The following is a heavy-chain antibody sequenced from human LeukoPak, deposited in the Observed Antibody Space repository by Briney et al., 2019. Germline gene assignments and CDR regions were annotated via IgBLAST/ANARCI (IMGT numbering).Heavy chain of an antibody. CDR2: ISAYNGNT. CDR3: AREHTDYYDSSGYYY. J-gene: IGHJ4*02. D-gene: IGHD3-22*01. Sequence: GASVKVSCKASGYTFTSYGISWVRQAPGQGLEWMGWISAYNGNTNYAQKLQGRVTMTTDTSTSTAYMELRSLRSDDTAVYYCAREHTDYYDSSGYYYWGQGTLATVSS. CDR1: GYTFTSYG. V-gene: IGHV1-18*01.